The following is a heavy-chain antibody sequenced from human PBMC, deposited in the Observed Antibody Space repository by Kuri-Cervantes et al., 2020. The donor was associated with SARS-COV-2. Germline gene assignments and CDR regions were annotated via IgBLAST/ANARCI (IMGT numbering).Heavy chain of an antibody. D-gene: IGHD3-22*01. CDR2: ISSSSSTI. J-gene: IGHJ6*02. V-gene: IGHV3-48*02. Sequence: GESLKISCAASGFTFSSYSMNWVRQAPGKGLEWVSYISSSSSTIYYADSVKGRFTISRDNVKNSLYLQMNSLRDEDTAVYYCARDYYYDSSGYYYDVYYYGMDVWGQGTTVTVSS. CDR3: ARDYYYDSSGYYYDVYYYGMDV. CDR1: GFTFSSYS.